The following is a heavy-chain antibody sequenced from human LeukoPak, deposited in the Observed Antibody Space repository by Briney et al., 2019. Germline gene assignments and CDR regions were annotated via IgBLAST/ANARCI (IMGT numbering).Heavy chain of an antibody. Sequence: SETLSLTCTVSGGSISSSSYYWGWIRQPPGKGLEWIGSIYYSGSTYYNPSLKSRVTISVDTSKNQFSLKLSSVTAADTAVYYCARGLRFLEWLYYYGMDVWGQGTTVTVSS. CDR2: IYYSGST. CDR1: GGSISSSSYY. D-gene: IGHD3-3*01. J-gene: IGHJ6*02. V-gene: IGHV4-39*07. CDR3: ARGLRFLEWLYYYGMDV.